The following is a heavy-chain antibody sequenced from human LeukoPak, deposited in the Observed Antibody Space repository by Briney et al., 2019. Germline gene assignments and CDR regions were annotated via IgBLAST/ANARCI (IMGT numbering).Heavy chain of an antibody. CDR1: GGSISSSSYY. CDR2: IYYSGST. Sequence: PSETLSLTCTVSGGSISSSSYYWGWIRQPPGKGLEWIGRIYYSGSTYYNPSLKSRVTISVDTSKNQFSLKLSSVTAADTAVYYCAREVGVRYFDLADAFDIWGQGTMVTVSS. CDR3: AREVGVRYFDLADAFDI. V-gene: IGHV4-39*02. D-gene: IGHD3-9*01. J-gene: IGHJ3*02.